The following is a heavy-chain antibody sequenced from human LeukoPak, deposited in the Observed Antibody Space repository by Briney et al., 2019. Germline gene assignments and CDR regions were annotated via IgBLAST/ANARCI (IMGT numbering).Heavy chain of an antibody. J-gene: IGHJ4*02. D-gene: IGHD5-12*01. Sequence: GGSLRLSCAASGFTFTSFSFNWVRQAPGKGLEWVSVMYSGGSSYNADSVKGRFTISRDNSKNTLYLQMDSLRVEDTAVYYCAKAMRPTRLDYWGQGTLVTVSS. CDR3: AKAMRPTRLDY. CDR1: GFTFTSFS. CDR2: MYSGGSS. V-gene: IGHV3-53*01.